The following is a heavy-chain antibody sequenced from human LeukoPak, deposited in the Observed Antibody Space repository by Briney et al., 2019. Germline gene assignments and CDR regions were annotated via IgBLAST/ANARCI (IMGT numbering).Heavy chain of an antibody. CDR2: MTTSGNTI. D-gene: IGHD1-26*01. CDR1: GFTFSTYA. CDR3: ARVGGATAVTMYFEY. V-gene: IGHV3-48*02. Sequence: GGSLRLSCAASGFTFSTYALNWVRQAPGKGLEWLSFMTTSGNTIFYAESVKDRFTISRDNAKKSLYLQMNSLRDEDTAVYYCARVGGATAVTMYFEYWGQGTLVTVTS. J-gene: IGHJ4*02.